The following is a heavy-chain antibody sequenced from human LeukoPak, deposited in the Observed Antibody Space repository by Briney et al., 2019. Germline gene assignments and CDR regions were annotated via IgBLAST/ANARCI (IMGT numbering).Heavy chain of an antibody. J-gene: IGHJ4*02. V-gene: IGHV4-39*01. CDR2: IYHSGST. D-gene: IGHD6-19*01. CDR1: GGSISSGGYN. CDR3: ARQDVEWLLNFDY. Sequence: SETLSLTCTVSGGSISSGGYNWGGIGQHQGKGRGGIGSIYHSGSTYYNPSLKSRVTISVDTSKNQFSLKLSSVTAADTAVYYCARQDVEWLLNFDYWGQGTLVTVSS.